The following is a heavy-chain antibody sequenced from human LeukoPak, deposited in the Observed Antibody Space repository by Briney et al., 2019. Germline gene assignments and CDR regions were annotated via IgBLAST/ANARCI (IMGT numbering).Heavy chain of an antibody. J-gene: IGHJ4*02. V-gene: IGHV6-1*01. D-gene: IGHD6-19*01. CDR3: ARDGFSSGWYLGSNPPGFDY. Sequence: SQTLSLTCAISGDSVSSNSAAWNWIRQSPSRGLEWLGRTYYRSKWYNDYAVSVKSRITINPDTSKNQLSLQLNSVTPEDTAVYYCARDGFSSGWYLGSNPPGFDYWGQGTLVTVSS. CDR2: TYYRSKWYN. CDR1: GDSVSSNSAA.